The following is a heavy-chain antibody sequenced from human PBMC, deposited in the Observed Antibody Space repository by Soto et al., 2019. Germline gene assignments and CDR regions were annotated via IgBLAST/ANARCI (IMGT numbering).Heavy chain of an antibody. CDR1: GGSISSGGYS. V-gene: IGHV4-30-2*01. J-gene: IGHJ4*02. D-gene: IGHD4-17*01. CDR3: ARASLRLLDY. CDR2: IYHSGST. Sequence: SETLSLTCAVSGGSISSGGYSWSWIRQPPGKGLEWIGYIYHSGSTYYNPSLKSRVTISVDRSKNQVSLKLSSVTAADAAVYYCARASLRLLDYWGQGTLVTVSS.